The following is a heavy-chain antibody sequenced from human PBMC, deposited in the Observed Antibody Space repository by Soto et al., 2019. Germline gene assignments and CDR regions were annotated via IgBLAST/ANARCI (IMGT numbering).Heavy chain of an antibody. CDR3: ARSYDSSGYYYSPGQYYFDY. CDR2: INAGNGNT. V-gene: IGHV1-3*01. Sequence: GASVKVSCKASGYTFTSYAMHWVRQAPGQRLEWMGWINAGNGNTKYSQKFQGRVTITRDTSASTAYMELSSLRSEDTAVYYCARSYDSSGYYYSPGQYYFDYWGQGTLVTVSS. CDR1: GYTFTSYA. D-gene: IGHD3-22*01. J-gene: IGHJ4*02.